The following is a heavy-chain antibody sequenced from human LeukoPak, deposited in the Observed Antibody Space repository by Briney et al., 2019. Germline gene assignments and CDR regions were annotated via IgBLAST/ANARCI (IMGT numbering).Heavy chain of an antibody. CDR2: ISGSGGST. Sequence: PGGSLRLSCAASGFTFSSYGMSWVRQAPGKGLEWVSAISGSGGSTYYADSVKGRFTISRDNSKNTLYLQMNSLRAEDTAVYYCAKNFYYYYYYMDVWGKGTTVTISS. J-gene: IGHJ6*03. CDR1: GFTFSSYG. V-gene: IGHV3-23*01. CDR3: AKNFYYYYYYMDV.